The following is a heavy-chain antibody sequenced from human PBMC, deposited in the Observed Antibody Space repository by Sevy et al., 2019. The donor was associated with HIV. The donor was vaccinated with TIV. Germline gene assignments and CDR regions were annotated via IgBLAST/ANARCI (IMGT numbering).Heavy chain of an antibody. CDR1: GFTVSSNY. V-gene: IGHV3-53*01. D-gene: IGHD3-10*01. CDR3: ARGSGNGGPREAFDI. Sequence: GGSLRLSCAASGFTVSSNYMSWVRQAPGKGLEWVSVIYSGGSTYYADSVKGRFTISRDNSKNTLYLQMNSLRAEDTAVYYCARGSGNGGPREAFDIWGKWTMVTVSS. CDR2: IYSGGST. J-gene: IGHJ3*02.